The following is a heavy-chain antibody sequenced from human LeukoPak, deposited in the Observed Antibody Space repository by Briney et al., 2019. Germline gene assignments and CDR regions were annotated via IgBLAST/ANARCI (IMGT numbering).Heavy chain of an antibody. CDR1: GFPFSNYG. D-gene: IGHD6-19*01. V-gene: IGHV3-20*04. CDR3: ARFYPYSSGWYAGISDYYYMDV. Sequence: GGSLRLSCAASGFPFSNYGMNWVRQAPGKGLEWVSGINWNGGSTGYADSVKGRFTISRDNAKNSLYLQMNSLRAEDTALYYCARFYPYSSGWYAGISDYYYMDVWGKGTTVTVSS. J-gene: IGHJ6*03. CDR2: INWNGGST.